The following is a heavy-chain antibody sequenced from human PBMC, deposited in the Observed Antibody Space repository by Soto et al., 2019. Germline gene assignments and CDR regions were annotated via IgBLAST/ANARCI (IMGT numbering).Heavy chain of an antibody. CDR3: ARTDSSGWYIDY. CDR1: GFTFSSYW. D-gene: IGHD6-19*01. CDR2: INSDGSST. J-gene: IGHJ4*02. V-gene: IGHV3-74*01. Sequence: TGGSLRLSCAASGFTFSSYWMHWVRQAPGKGLVWVSRINSDGSSTSYADSVKGRFTISRDNAKNTLYLQMNSLRAEDTAVYYCARTDSSGWYIDYWGQGTLVTVSS.